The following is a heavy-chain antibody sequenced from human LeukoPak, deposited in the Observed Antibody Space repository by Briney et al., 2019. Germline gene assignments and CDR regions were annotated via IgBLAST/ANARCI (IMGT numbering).Heavy chain of an antibody. V-gene: IGHV4-30-2*01. CDR2: IYHSGST. CDR3: ARGQFQRDY. CDR1: GGSISSGGYS. Sequence: PSETLSLTCAVSGGSISSGGYSWSWIRQPPGKGLEWIGYIYHSGSTYYNPSLKSRVTISVDRSKNQFSLNLRSVTAADTAVYYCARGQFQRDYWGQGTLVIVSS. J-gene: IGHJ4*02.